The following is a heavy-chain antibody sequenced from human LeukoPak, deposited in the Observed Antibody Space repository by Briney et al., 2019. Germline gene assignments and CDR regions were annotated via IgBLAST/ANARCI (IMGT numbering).Heavy chain of an antibody. J-gene: IGHJ6*03. Sequence: SETLSLTCTVTGDSLSSYYWSWIRQSAGRGLEWIGRIYTSGYTRYNPSLASRVTLSVDTSKNQLSLKMRSVTAADTAVYYCARDRPDIVPATMADHYYYMDVWGTGTTVTVSS. CDR2: IYTSGYT. V-gene: IGHV4-4*07. CDR3: ARDRPDIVPATMADHYYYMDV. CDR1: GDSLSSYY. D-gene: IGHD2-2*01.